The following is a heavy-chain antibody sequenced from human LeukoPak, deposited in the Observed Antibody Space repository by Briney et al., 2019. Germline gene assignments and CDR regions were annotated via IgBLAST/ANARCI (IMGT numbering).Heavy chain of an antibody. Sequence: NTSETLSLTCAVYGGSFSGYYWSWIRQPPGEGLEWIGEINHSGSTNYNPSLKSRVTISVDTSKNQFSLKLSSVTAADTAVYYCARRNLLYYYGSGSYYKRSNWFDPWGQGTLVTVSS. CDR3: ARRNLLYYYGSGSYYKRSNWFDP. CDR1: GGSFSGYY. J-gene: IGHJ5*02. V-gene: IGHV4-34*01. CDR2: INHSGST. D-gene: IGHD3-10*01.